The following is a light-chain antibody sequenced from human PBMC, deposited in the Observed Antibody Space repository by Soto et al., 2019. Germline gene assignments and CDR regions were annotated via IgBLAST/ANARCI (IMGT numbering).Light chain of an antibody. CDR1: SSDVGDYNS. V-gene: IGLV2-8*01. Sequence: QSVLTQPPSASGSPGQSVTISCTGTSSDVGDYNSVSWYQQYPGKAPKVIIYEVRKRPSGVPVRFSGSKSGNTASLTVSGLQAEDEADYYCSSYAGSNAYVFGTGTKLTVL. J-gene: IGLJ1*01. CDR3: SSYAGSNAYV. CDR2: EVR.